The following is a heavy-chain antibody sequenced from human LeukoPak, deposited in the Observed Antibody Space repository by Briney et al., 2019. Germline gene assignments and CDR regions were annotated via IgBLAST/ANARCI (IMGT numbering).Heavy chain of an antibody. V-gene: IGHV4-34*01. D-gene: IGHD3-10*01. CDR1: GGSFSGYY. CDR2: INHSGST. Sequence: SETLSLTCAVYGGSFSGYYWSWIRQPPGKGLEWIGEINHSGSTNYNPSLKSRVTISVDTSKNQFSLKLSSVTAADTAVYYCARRHWGLWFGEYYFDYWGQGTLVTVSS. CDR3: ARRHWGLWFGEYYFDY. J-gene: IGHJ4*02.